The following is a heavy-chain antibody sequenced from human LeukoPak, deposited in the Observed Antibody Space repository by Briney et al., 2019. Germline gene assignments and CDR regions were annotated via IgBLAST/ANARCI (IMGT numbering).Heavy chain of an antibody. CDR1: GFTVSSNY. CDR3: ARGDGVHVY. J-gene: IGHJ4*02. D-gene: IGHD5/OR15-5a*01. V-gene: IGHV3-53*01. Sequence: GGSLRLSCAASGFTVSSNYMTWVRQAPGQGLEWVSVIYFGGTTYYADSVKGRFTISRDNSKNTVYLQMNGLRVEGTAVYYCARGDGVHVYWGQGTLVTVSS. CDR2: IYFGGTT.